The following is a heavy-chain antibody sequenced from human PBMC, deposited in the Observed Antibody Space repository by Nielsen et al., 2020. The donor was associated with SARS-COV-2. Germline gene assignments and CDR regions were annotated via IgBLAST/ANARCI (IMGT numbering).Heavy chain of an antibody. CDR3: ARERWEPNAFDI. CDR1: SGSISSGGYY. Sequence: SETLSLTCTVSSGSISSGGYYWSWIRQHPGKGLEWIGYIYYSGSTYYNPSLKSRVTISVDTSKNQFSLKLSSVTAADTAVYYCARERWEPNAFDIWGQGTMVTVSS. CDR2: IYYSGST. D-gene: IGHD1-26*01. V-gene: IGHV4-31*03. J-gene: IGHJ3*02.